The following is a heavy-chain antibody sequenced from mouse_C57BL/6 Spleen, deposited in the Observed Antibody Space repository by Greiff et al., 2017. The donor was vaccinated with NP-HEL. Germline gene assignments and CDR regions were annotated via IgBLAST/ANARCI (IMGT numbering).Heavy chain of an antibody. V-gene: IGHV1-81*01. J-gene: IGHJ2*01. CDR2: IYPRSGNT. CDR3: ARGPFITTVVSFDY. D-gene: IGHD1-1*01. Sequence: QGQLQQSGAELARPGASVKLSCKASGYTFTSYGISWVKQRTGQGLEWIGEIYPRSGNTYYNEKFKGKATLTADKSSSTAYMELRSLTSEDSAVYFCARGPFITTVVSFDYWGQGTTLTVSS. CDR1: GYTFTSYG.